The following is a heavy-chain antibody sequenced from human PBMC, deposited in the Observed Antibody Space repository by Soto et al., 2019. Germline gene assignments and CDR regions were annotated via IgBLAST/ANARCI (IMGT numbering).Heavy chain of an antibody. CDR2: VFYSGRS. CDR3: EGQTFTIAAASFGRSNWLDP. Sequence: SETLSLTCTVSGGAINIPSHYWGWVRQPPGKGLEWIGSVFYSGRSYSTPSLKSRVTISVDTSKNQFSLSLTSVTASDKAVYFCEGQTFTIAAASFGRSNWLDPWAPGTLVTVSS. J-gene: IGHJ5*02. D-gene: IGHD6-25*01. CDR1: GGAINIPSHY. V-gene: IGHV4-39*01.